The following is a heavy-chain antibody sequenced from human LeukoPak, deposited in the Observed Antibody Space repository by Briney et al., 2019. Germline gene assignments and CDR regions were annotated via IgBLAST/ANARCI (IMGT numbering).Heavy chain of an antibody. Sequence: GGSLRLSCAASGFMFSNYWMHWVRQAPGKGLVWVSRIDSDGSVTTYADSVKGRFTISRDNAKNTLYLQMNSLRAEDTALYYCARGGTSGSLIYWGQGTLVTVSS. V-gene: IGHV3-74*01. CDR1: GFMFSNYW. D-gene: IGHD1-26*01. CDR2: IDSDGSVT. J-gene: IGHJ4*02. CDR3: ARGGTSGSLIY.